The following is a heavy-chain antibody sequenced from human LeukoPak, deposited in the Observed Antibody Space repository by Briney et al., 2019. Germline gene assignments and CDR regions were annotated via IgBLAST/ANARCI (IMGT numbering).Heavy chain of an antibody. Sequence: ASLKVSCKASGYTFTSYDINWVRQATGQGLEWMGWMNPNSGNTGYAQKFQGRVTMTRNSSISTAYMELSSLRSEDTAVYYCAVTGYSSSWYGSYYYYGMDVWGQGTTVTVSS. D-gene: IGHD6-13*01. V-gene: IGHV1-8*01. CDR1: GYTFTSYD. CDR3: AVTGYSSSWYGSYYYYGMDV. CDR2: MNPNSGNT. J-gene: IGHJ6*02.